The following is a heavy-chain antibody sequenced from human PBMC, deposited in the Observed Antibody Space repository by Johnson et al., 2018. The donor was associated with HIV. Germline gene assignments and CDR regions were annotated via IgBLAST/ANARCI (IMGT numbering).Heavy chain of an antibody. CDR2: ISYDGTNQ. CDR3: VRVGKYCGGDCYSGVDAYDI. J-gene: IGHJ3*02. CDR1: GFSFNSYP. V-gene: IGHV3-30-3*01. D-gene: IGHD2-21*02. Sequence: QVQLVESGGGVVQPGRSLRLSCAASGFSFNSYPMHWVRQAPGKGLEWVAHISYDGTNQHYADSVQGRFTISRDNSKKSLYLQMSSLRAEDTALYDCVRVGKYCGGDCYSGVDAYDIWGQGTMVTVSS.